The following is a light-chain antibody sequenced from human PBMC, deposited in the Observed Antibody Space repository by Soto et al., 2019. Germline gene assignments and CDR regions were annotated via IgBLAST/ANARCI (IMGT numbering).Light chain of an antibody. CDR2: DVS. V-gene: IGLV2-14*03. CDR3: SAYTSSSTANYV. J-gene: IGLJ1*01. CDR1: SSDVGGYNF. Sequence: QSALTQPASVSGSPGQSITVSCTGTSSDVGGYNFVSWYQQHPGKAPKLMIYDVSYRPSGVSTRFSGSKSGNTASLTISGLQAEDEADYYCSAYTSSSTANYVFGTGTKVTVL.